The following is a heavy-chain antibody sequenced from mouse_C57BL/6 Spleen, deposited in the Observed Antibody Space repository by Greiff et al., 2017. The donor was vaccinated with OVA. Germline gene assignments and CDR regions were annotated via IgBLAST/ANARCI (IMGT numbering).Heavy chain of an antibody. CDR1: GYSITSGYY. V-gene: IGHV3-6*01. J-gene: IGHJ2*01. D-gene: IGHD4-1*01. CDR2: ISYDGSN. CDR3: ARDSNWVDY. Sequence: ESGPGLVKPSQSLSLTCSVTGYSITSGYYWNWIRQFPGNKLEWMGYISYDGSNNYNPSLKNRISITRDTSKNQFFLKLNSVTTEDTATYYCARDSNWVDYWGQGTTLTVSS.